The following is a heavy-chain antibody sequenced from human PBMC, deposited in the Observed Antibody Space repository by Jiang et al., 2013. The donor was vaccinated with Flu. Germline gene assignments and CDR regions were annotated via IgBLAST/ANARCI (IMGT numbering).Heavy chain of an antibody. CDR2: TFHSGNT. Sequence: PGLVKPSGTLSLTCAVSGISIISSNWWSWVRQSPGKGLEWIAETFHSGNTNYNPSLTGRVTISTDTSKNQFSLKLSSVTAADTAVYYCATWDISAPATKFQQWGQGTLVTVSS. J-gene: IGHJ1*01. V-gene: IGHV4-4*02. CDR1: GISIISSNW. CDR3: ATWDISAPATKFQQ. D-gene: IGHD2-15*01.